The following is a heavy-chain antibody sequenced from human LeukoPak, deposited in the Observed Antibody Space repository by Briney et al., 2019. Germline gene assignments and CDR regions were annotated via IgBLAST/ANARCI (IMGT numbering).Heavy chain of an antibody. CDR2: IYYSGST. Sequence: SETLSLTCTVSGGSISSSSYYWGWIRQPPGKGLEWIGSIYYSGSTNYNPSLKSRVTISVDTSKNQFSLKLSSVTAADTAVYYCARNMVRGVIPDYWGQGTLVTVSS. D-gene: IGHD3-10*01. CDR1: GGSISSSSYY. V-gene: IGHV4-39*07. J-gene: IGHJ4*02. CDR3: ARNMVRGVIPDY.